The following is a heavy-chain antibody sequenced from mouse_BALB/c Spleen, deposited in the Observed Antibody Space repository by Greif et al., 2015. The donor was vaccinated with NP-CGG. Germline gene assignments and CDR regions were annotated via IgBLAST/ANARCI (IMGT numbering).Heavy chain of an antibody. CDR2: INPSTGYT. V-gene: IGHV1-7*01. J-gene: IGHJ2*01. D-gene: IGHD3-3*01. CDR3: ARGRDGDY. Sequence: QVQLKDSGAELAKPGASVKMSCKASGYTFTSYWMHWVKQRPGQGLEWIGYINPSTGYTEYNQKFKDKATLTADKSSSTAYMQLSSLTSEDSAVYYCARGRDGDYWGQGTTLTVSS. CDR1: GYTFTSYW.